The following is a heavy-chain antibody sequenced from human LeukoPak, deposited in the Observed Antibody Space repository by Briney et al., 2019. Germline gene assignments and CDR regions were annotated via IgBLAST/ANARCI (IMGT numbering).Heavy chain of an antibody. CDR1: GGSISSYY. J-gene: IGHJ3*02. V-gene: IGHV4-4*07. Sequence: SETLSLTCTVSGGSISSYYWSWIRQPAGKGLEWIGRIYTSGSTNYNPSLKSRVTMSVDTSKNQFSLKLNSVTAADTAVYYCARRRRIAAAGTDAFDIWGQGTMVTVSS. CDR3: ARRRRIAAAGTDAFDI. D-gene: IGHD6-13*01. CDR2: IYTSGST.